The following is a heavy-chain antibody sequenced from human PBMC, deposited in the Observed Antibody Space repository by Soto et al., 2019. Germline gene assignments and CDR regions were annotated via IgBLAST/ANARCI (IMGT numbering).Heavy chain of an antibody. CDR1: GYSISSSNW. CDR3: ARKGSSEGFDY. J-gene: IGHJ4*02. CDR2: IYYSGGT. D-gene: IGHD6-13*01. V-gene: IGHV4-28*01. Sequence: PSETLSLTCAVSGYSISSSNWWGWIRQPPGKGLEWIGYIYYSGGTYYNPSLKSRVTMSVDTSKNQFSLKLSSVTAVDTAVYYCARKGSSEGFDYWGQGTLVTVSS.